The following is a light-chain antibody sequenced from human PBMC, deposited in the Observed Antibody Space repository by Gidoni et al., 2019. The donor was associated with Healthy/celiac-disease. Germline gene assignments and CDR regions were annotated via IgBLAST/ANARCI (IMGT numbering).Light chain of an antibody. V-gene: IGKV1-5*03. Sequence: DIRRTQSPSPLSASVGDRVTITCRASQSISSWLAWYQQKPGKAPKLLIYKASSLESGVPSRFSGSGSGTEFTLTISSLQPDDFATYYCQQYNSYLYSFGQGTKLEIK. CDR1: QSISSW. CDR2: KAS. CDR3: QQYNSYLYS. J-gene: IGKJ2*03.